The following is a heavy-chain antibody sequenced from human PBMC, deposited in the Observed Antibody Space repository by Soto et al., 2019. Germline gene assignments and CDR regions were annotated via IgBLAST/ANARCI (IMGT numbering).Heavy chain of an antibody. CDR1: EFTFGHYA. CDR2: ISYSGSHT. Sequence: PGGSLRLSCAASEFTFGHYAMNWVRQAPGKGLEWVSSISYSGSHTYYADSVKARFTISRDNAKNSLYLQMNSLGVEDAAVYYCATQSEVSQGGQMDFWGKGTTVTVSS. J-gene: IGHJ6*04. D-gene: IGHD2-8*01. V-gene: IGHV3-21*06. CDR3: ATQSEVSQGGQMDF.